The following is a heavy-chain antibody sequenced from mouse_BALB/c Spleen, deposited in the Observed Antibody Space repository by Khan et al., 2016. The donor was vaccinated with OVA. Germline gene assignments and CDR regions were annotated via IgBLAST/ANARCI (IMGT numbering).Heavy chain of an antibody. CDR3: ARKNYYGYAMDY. J-gene: IGHJ4*01. V-gene: IGHV3-2*02. Sequence: EVQLQESGPGLVKPSQSLSLTCTVTGYSITSDYAWDWIRQFPGNKLDWMGYISYGGSTSYNPSLKSRISITRDTSKNQFFLQLNSVTTEDTATYYCARKNYYGYAMDYWGQGTSVTVSS. CDR1: GYSITSDYA. CDR2: ISYGGST. D-gene: IGHD1-1*01.